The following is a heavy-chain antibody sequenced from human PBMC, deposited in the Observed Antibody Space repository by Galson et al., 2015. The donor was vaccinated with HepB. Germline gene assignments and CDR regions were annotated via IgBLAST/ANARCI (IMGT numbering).Heavy chain of an antibody. J-gene: IGHJ6*03. D-gene: IGHD5-24*01. V-gene: IGHV4-34*01. CDR1: GGSFSGYY. Sequence: ETLSLTCAVYGGSFSGYYWSWIRQPPGKGQEWIGEINHSGSTNYNPSLKSRVTISVDTSKNQFSLKLSSVTAADTAVYYCARGDGYNYYYYYYMDVWGKGTTVTVSS. CDR3: ARGDGYNYYYYYYMDV. CDR2: INHSGST.